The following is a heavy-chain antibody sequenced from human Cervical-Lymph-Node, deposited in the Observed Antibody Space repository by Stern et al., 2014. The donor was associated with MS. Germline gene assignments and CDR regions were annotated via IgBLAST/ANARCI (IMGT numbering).Heavy chain of an antibody. V-gene: IGHV4-61*02. Sequence: QVQLQESGPGLVKASQTLSLTCTVSGGSIVSGAYYWIWIRQPAGKGLEWIGRFYPAGTPDYTPPLKSRVVFSAAPSKNPLSLKVTSVTAADTAIYYCARTTYCGADCYSDAFDIWGQGTMVTVSS. CDR3: ARTTYCGADCYSDAFDI. CDR1: GGSIVSGAYY. J-gene: IGHJ3*02. D-gene: IGHD2-21*02. CDR2: FYPAGTP.